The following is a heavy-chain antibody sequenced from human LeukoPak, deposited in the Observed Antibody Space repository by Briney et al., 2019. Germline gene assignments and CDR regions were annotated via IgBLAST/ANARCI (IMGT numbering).Heavy chain of an antibody. CDR1: GFTFTNHA. CDR2: LSDSGAST. D-gene: IGHD5-24*01. V-gene: IGHV3-23*01. CDR3: ARTPNRDGYSHIDF. Sequence: GGSLRLSCAASGFTFTNHAMAWVRLAPGRGLEWVSTLSDSGASTYYADSVKGRFTISRDNSRNTMYLQMDSLRADDTGVYFCARTPNRDGYSHIDFWGQGALVTVSS. J-gene: IGHJ4*02.